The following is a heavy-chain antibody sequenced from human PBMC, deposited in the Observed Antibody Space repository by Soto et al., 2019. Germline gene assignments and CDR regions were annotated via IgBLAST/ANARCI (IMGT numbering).Heavy chain of an antibody. J-gene: IGHJ3*02. CDR2: IYSGGNT. V-gene: IGHV3-53*01. CDR1: GFTVSSSY. CDR3: AREFSMAHCAFDI. Sequence: GGSLRLSCAASGFTVSSSYMSWVRQAPGKGLEWVSVIYSGGNTYYADSVQGRFTISRDNSKNTLYLQMNSLRAEDTAVYYCAREFSMAHCAFDIWGQGTMVTVSS. D-gene: IGHD2-8*01.